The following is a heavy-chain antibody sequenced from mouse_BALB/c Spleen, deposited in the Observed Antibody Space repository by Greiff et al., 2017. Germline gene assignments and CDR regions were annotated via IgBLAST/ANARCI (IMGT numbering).Heavy chain of an antibody. Sequence: EVNLVESGGGLVKPGGSLKLSCAASGFTFSSYAMSWVRQTPEKRLEWVASISSGGSTYYPDSVKGRFTISRDNARNILYLQMSSLRSEDTAMYYCAREGSSFYAMDYWGQGTSVTVSS. D-gene: IGHD2-10*02. V-gene: IGHV5-6-5*01. J-gene: IGHJ4*01. CDR2: ISSGGST. CDR1: GFTFSSYA. CDR3: AREGSSFYAMDY.